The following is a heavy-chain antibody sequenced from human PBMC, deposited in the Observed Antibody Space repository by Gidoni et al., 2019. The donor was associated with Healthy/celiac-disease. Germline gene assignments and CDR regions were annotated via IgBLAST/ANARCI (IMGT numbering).Heavy chain of an antibody. D-gene: IGHD3-10*01. Sequence: QLQLQESGPGLVKPSETLSLTCTVSGGSISSSSYYWGWIRQPPGKGLEWIGSIYYSGSTYYNPSLKSRVTISVDTSKNQFSLKLSSVTAADTAVYYCARRVGRRGPFDYWGQGTLVTVSS. CDR3: ARRVGRRGPFDY. CDR1: GGSISSSSYY. J-gene: IGHJ4*02. CDR2: IYYSGST. V-gene: IGHV4-39*01.